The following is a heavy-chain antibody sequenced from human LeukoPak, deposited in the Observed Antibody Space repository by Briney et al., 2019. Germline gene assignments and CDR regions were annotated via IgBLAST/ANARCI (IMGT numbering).Heavy chain of an antibody. D-gene: IGHD2-15*01. CDR1: GFTFDDYA. Sequence: GGSLRLSCAASGFTFDDYAMHWVRQAPGKGLEWVSAISSSGGGTYYADSVKGRFTISRDNSKNTLSLQMNSLTAEDTAVYYCAKAPLAYCSGGSCYPLDYWGQGTLVTVSS. J-gene: IGHJ4*02. V-gene: IGHV3-23*01. CDR3: AKAPLAYCSGGSCYPLDY. CDR2: ISSSGGGT.